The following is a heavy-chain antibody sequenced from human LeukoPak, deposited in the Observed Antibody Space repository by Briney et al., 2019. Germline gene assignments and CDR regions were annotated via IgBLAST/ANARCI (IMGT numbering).Heavy chain of an antibody. D-gene: IGHD3-22*01. V-gene: IGHV3-23*01. CDR2: ISGSGGST. CDR3: AKDTQIVVATPGDY. J-gene: IGHJ4*02. CDR1: GFTFSSYA. Sequence: GGSLRLSCAVSGFTFSSYAMSWVRQAPGKGLEWVSAISGSGGSTYYADSVKGRFTISRDNSKNTLYLQMNSLRAEDTAVYYCAKDTQIVVATPGDYWGQGTLVTVSS.